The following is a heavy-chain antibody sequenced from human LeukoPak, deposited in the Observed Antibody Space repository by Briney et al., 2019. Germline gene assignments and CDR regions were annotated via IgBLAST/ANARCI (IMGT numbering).Heavy chain of an antibody. V-gene: IGHV4-61*02. Sequence: SETLSLTRTVSGGSISSGSYYWSWIRQPAGKGLEWIGRIYTSGSTNYNPSLKSRVTISVDASKNQFSLKLSSVTAADTAVYYCASRGIAAAGGVDYWGQGTLVTVSS. J-gene: IGHJ4*02. D-gene: IGHD6-13*01. CDR1: GGSISSGSYY. CDR2: IYTSGST. CDR3: ASRGIAAAGGVDY.